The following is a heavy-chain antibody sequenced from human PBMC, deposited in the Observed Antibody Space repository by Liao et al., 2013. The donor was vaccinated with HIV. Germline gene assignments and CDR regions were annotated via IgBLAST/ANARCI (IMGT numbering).Heavy chain of an antibody. CDR3: ARDRTYYYGSGSWDHDAFDI. CDR1: GGSISSYY. J-gene: IGHJ3*02. Sequence: QVQLQESGPGLVKPSETLSLTCTVSGGSISSYYWSWIRQPPGKGLEWIGYIYYSGSTNYNPSLKSRVTISVDTSKNQFSLKLSSVTAADTAVYYCARDRTYYYGSGSWDHDAFDIWGQGTMVTVSS. V-gene: IGHV4-59*01. D-gene: IGHD3-10*01. CDR2: IYYSGST.